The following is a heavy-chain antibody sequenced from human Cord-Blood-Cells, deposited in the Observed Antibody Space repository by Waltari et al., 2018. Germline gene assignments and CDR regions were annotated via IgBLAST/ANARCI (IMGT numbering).Heavy chain of an antibody. V-gene: IGHV1-24*01. Sequence: QVQLVQSGAEVKKPGASVKVSCKVSGHTLTELSMHWVRQAPGTGLEWMGGFDTEDGETIYAQKFQGRVTMTEDTSTDTAYMELSSLRSEDTAVYYCATSTAPYYYDSSGYSAPFDYWGQGTLVTVSS. J-gene: IGHJ4*02. CDR3: ATSTAPYYYDSSGYSAPFDY. CDR2: FDTEDGET. D-gene: IGHD3-22*01. CDR1: GHTLTELS.